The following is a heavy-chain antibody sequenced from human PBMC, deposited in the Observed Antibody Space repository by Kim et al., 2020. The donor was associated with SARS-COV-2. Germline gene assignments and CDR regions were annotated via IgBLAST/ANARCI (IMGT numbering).Heavy chain of an antibody. CDR3: ARDLDWKLYDY. CDR2: IKTDGTTK. CDR1: GFTFSAYW. D-gene: IGHD3-3*01. Sequence: GESLKISCAASGFTFSAYWMHWVRQAPGKGLVWVSRIKTDGTTKIYADSVRGRFTISRDNVKNTLYLQMNSLRAEDTGVYYCARDLDWKLYDYWGQGTLVTVSS. J-gene: IGHJ4*02. V-gene: IGHV3-74*01.